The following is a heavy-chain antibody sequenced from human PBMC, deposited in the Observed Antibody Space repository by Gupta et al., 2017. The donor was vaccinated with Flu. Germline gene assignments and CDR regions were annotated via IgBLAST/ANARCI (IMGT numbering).Heavy chain of an antibody. CDR1: GFTVSSNY. J-gene: IGHJ3*02. CDR3: ARRSSSWYHAFDI. Sequence: ACGVPLVQPGMSLRLSCAASGFTVSSNYMSWVRQAPGKGLEWVSVIYSGGSTYYADSVKGRFTISRDNSKNTLYLQMNSLRAEDTAVYYCARRSSSWYHAFDIWGQGTMVTVSS. D-gene: IGHD6-13*01. V-gene: IGHV3-66*02. CDR2: IYSGGST.